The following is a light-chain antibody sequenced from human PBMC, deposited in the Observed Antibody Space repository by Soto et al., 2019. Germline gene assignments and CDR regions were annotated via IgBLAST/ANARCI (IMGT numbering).Light chain of an antibody. Sequence: EIVMTQSPATLSVSPGERATLSCRASQSVSSNLAWYQQKPGQAPRLLIYGASTGATGIPARFSGSGSGTEFTLTISSVQSEDFAVYYCQQYNNWPRTFGQGTKVEIK. CDR1: QSVSSN. CDR3: QQYNNWPRT. J-gene: IGKJ1*01. CDR2: GAS. V-gene: IGKV3-15*01.